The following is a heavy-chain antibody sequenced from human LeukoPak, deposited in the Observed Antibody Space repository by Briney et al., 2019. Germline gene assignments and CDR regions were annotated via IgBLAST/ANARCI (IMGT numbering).Heavy chain of an antibody. CDR2: IIPIFGTA. V-gene: IGHV1-69*13. CDR1: GYTFTSYG. Sequence: SVKVSCKASGYTFTSYGISWVRQAPGQGLEWMGGIIPIFGTANYAQKFQGRVTITADESTSTAYMELSSLRSEDTAVYYCASSELRRGYSYEEATTAFDIWGQGTMVTVSS. J-gene: IGHJ3*02. D-gene: IGHD5-18*01. CDR3: ASSELRRGYSYEEATTAFDI.